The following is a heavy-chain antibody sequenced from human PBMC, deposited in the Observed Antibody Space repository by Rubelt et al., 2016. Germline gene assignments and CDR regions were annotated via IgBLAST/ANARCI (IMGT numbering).Heavy chain of an antibody. CDR3: ARGTLVG. CDR2: ISRSSAYI. Sequence: EVQLVESGGGLVKPGGSLRLSCAASGFTFSDYTMNWVRQAPGRGLEWVSSISRSSAYIYYADSLKGRFTISRDNAKNTLYLQIDSLRVEDTAVYYCARGTLVGGGQGTLVTVSS. CDR1: GFTFSDYT. D-gene: IGHD2-15*01. V-gene: IGHV3-21*01. J-gene: IGHJ4*02.